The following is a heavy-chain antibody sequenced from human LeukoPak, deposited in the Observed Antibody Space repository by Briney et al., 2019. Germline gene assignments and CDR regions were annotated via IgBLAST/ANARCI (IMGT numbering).Heavy chain of an antibody. V-gene: IGHV4-39*01. Sequence: SETLSLTCTVSGGSISSSSYYWGWIRQPAGKGLEWIGSIYYSGSTYYNPSLKSRVTISVDTSKNQFSLKLSSVTAADTAVYYCARRTGARASLYYYYYGMDVWGQGTTVTVSS. D-gene: IGHD7-27*01. J-gene: IGHJ6*02. CDR3: ARRTGARASLYYYYYGMDV. CDR1: GGSISSSSYY. CDR2: IYYSGST.